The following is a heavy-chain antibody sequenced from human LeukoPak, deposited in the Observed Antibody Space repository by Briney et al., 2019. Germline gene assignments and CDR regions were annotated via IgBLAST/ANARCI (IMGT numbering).Heavy chain of an antibody. Sequence: GGSLRLSCAASGFTFNTYWMNWVRQAPGKGLEWVANIKQDGSEKYYVDSVKGRFTISRDNAKNSLYLQMNSLRVEDTAVYYCARDEGDSSSERDYWGQGTLVTVSS. CDR3: ARDEGDSSSERDY. V-gene: IGHV3-7*01. J-gene: IGHJ4*02. D-gene: IGHD6-13*01. CDR1: GFTFNTYW. CDR2: IKQDGSEK.